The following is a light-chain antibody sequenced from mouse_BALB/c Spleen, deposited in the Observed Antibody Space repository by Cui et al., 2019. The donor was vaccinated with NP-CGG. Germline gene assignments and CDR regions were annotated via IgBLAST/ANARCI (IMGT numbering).Light chain of an antibody. V-gene: IGLV1*01. J-gene: IGLJ1*01. CDR1: TGAVTISNY. CDR3: ALWYSNHWV. Sequence: QAVVTQESALTTSPGETVTLTCRSSTGAVTISNYANCVQEKPDHLFTGLIGGTKNRAPGVPARFSGSLIGDKAALTITGAQTEDEAIYFCALWYSNHWVFGGGTKLTVL. CDR2: GTK.